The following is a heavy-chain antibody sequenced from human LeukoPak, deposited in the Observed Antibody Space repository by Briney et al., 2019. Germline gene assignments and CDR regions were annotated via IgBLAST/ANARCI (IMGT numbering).Heavy chain of an antibody. V-gene: IGHV1-8*02. J-gene: IGHJ5*02. CDR3: ARVTGNYWFDP. D-gene: IGHD1-14*01. Sequence: GASVKVSCKASGGTFSSYAISWVRQAPGQGLEWMGWMNPNSGNTGYAQKFQGRVTMTRNTSISTAYMELSSLRSEDTAVYYCARVTGNYWFDPWGQGTLVTVSS. CDR1: GGTFSSYA. CDR2: MNPNSGNT.